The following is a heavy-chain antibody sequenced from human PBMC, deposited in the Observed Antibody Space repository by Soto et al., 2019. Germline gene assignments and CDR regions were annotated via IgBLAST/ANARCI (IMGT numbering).Heavy chain of an antibody. D-gene: IGHD1-26*01. CDR2: TSYDGNNK. CDR1: GFTFGNYG. J-gene: IGHJ4*02. Sequence: GGSLRLFCTGSGFTFGNYGMHWVRQAPGKGLEWVASTSYDGNNKYYADSLKGRFTISRDNSKKMVYLQMTSLGPEDTAVYYCAKGGGSARDFDYWGQGALVTVSS. CDR3: AKGGGSARDFDY. V-gene: IGHV3-30*18.